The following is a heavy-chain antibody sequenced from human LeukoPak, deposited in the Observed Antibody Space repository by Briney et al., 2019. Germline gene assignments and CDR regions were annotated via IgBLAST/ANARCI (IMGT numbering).Heavy chain of an antibody. J-gene: IGHJ4*02. V-gene: IGHV1-2*02. Sequence: GSVTVSCKASGYTFSDLWIHWVGQAPGQRIEWMGRIDLKTGDFTSAQRFQGRVTMTRDTSISTTYMALSGLRTDDTAVYYCARDFPHQRFDYWGQGTLVTVSS. CDR1: GYTFSDLW. CDR3: ARDFPHQRFDY. CDR2: IDLKTGDF.